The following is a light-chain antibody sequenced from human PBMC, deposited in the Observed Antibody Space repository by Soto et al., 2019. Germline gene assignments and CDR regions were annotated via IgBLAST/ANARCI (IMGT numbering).Light chain of an antibody. CDR3: QEYGTSFTWT. J-gene: IGKJ1*01. Sequence: DIQMTQSPSNLSESVGDRVAITGRASQNISFWLASYQQKPGKAPNVLXHRASNLENGVPSRFSGSGSATEFTLPISSLQPADFATYFCQEYGTSFTWTFGHGTQVDIK. V-gene: IGKV1-5*03. CDR2: RAS. CDR1: QNISFW.